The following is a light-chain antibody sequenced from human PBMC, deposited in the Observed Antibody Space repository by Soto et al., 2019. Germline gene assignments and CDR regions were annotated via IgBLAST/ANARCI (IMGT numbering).Light chain of an antibody. CDR1: SGYSTYA. Sequence: QSVLTQSPSASASLGASVKLTCTLSSGYSTYAIAWHQQQSEKGPRFLMKINYDGTHSKGDGFFDRFSGSSSGAERHLTISRLQSYYEADYYCQSLGTGIQVFGGGTKVTVL. CDR2: INYDGTH. J-gene: IGLJ3*02. CDR3: QSLGTGIQV. V-gene: IGLV4-69*01.